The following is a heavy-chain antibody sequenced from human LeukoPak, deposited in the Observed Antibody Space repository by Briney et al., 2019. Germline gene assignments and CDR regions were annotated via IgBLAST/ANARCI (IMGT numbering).Heavy chain of an antibody. D-gene: IGHD3-22*01. CDR2: ISGSGGRT. J-gene: IGHJ4*02. V-gene: IGHV3-23*01. CDR3: AKDRIPSSGWESDY. Sequence: GGSLRLSCAASGFTFSSYAMSWVRQAPGKGLEWVPAISGSGGRTYYTDSVKGRFTISRDNSKNTLYLQMNSLRAEDTAVYYCAKDRIPSSGWESDYWGQGTLVTVSS. CDR1: GFTFSSYA.